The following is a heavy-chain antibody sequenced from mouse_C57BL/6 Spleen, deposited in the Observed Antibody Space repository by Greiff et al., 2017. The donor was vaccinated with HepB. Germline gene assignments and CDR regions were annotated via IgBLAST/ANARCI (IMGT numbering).Heavy chain of an antibody. CDR3: ARFYYDYDGYYFDY. CDR1: GFTFSDCG. J-gene: IGHJ2*01. Sequence: EVQVVESGGGLVKPGGSLKLSCAASGFTFSDCGMHWVRQAPEKGLEWVAYISSGSSTIYYADTVKGRFTISRDNAKNTLFLQMTSLRSEDTAMYYCARFYYDYDGYYFDYWGQGTTLTVSS. D-gene: IGHD2-4*01. CDR2: ISSGSSTI. V-gene: IGHV5-17*01.